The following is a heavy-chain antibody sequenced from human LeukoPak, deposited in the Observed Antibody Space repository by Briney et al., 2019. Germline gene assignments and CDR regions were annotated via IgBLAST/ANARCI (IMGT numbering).Heavy chain of an antibody. D-gene: IGHD4-17*01. CDR3: ARGDGPTVTADYFQN. CDR1: GFTFDDYG. Sequence: PGGSLRLSCAASGFTFDDYGMSWVRQVPGRGLEWICGIYWNSGVTGYADSVKGPFNISRDKAQNSLFLQMNSLRDEDTAFYYCARGDGPTVTADYFQNWGQGTLVTVS. V-gene: IGHV3-20*04. CDR2: IYWNSGVT. J-gene: IGHJ1*01.